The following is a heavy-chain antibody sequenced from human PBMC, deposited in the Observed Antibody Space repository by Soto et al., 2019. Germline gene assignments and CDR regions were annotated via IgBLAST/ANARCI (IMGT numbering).Heavy chain of an antibody. CDR2: IYPGDSDT. J-gene: IGHJ3*02. D-gene: IGHD2-15*01. CDR1: GYSFTSYW. Sequence: GESLKISCKGSGYSFTSYWIGWVRQMPGKGLEWMGIIYPGDSDTRYSPSFQGQVTISADKSISTAYLQWSSLKASDTAMYYCARRDIVVVVAANAAFDIWGQGTMVTVSS. V-gene: IGHV5-51*01. CDR3: ARRDIVVVVAANAAFDI.